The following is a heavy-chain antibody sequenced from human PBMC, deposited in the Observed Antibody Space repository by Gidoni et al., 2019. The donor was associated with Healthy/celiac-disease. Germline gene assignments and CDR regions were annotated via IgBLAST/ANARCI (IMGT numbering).Heavy chain of an antibody. J-gene: IGHJ2*01. V-gene: IGHV4-59*01. CDR1: GAPISSYY. Sequence: QVQLQESGPGLVKPSETLSLTCTVSGAPISSYYWSWIRQPPGKGLEWIGYIYYSGSTNDNPSLKSRVTISVDTSKNQFSLKLSSVTAADTAVYYCARVGVDGYWYFDLWGRGTLVTVSS. CDR3: ARVGVDGYWYFDL. D-gene: IGHD2-8*01. CDR2: IYYSGST.